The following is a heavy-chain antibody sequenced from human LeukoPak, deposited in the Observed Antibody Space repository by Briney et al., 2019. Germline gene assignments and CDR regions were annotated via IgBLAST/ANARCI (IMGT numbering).Heavy chain of an antibody. V-gene: IGHV1-18*01. CDR2: IRGDNENT. CDR1: GYTFSNYG. Sequence: GASVKVSCKASGYTFSNYGISWVRQAPGQGLEWVGWIRGDNENTNYAQKFQGRVTMTTETSTSTAYMELGSLGSDETAVYYCARVDLLTGYYFFDYWGQGTLVTVSS. CDR3: ARVDLLTGYYFFDY. D-gene: IGHD3-9*01. J-gene: IGHJ4*02.